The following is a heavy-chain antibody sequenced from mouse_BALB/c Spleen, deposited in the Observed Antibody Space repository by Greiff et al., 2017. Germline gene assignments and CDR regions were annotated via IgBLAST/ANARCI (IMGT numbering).Heavy chain of an antibody. D-gene: IGHD2-1*01. J-gene: IGHJ3*01. CDR3: ARGLGNLAWFAY. CDR2: ISNGGDNT. CDR1: GFTFSSYT. Sequence: EVKVVESGGGLVQPGGSLKLSCAASGFTFSSYTMSWVRQTPEKRLEWVAYISNGGDNTYYPDTVKGRFTISRDNAKNTLYLQMSSLKSEGTAMFYCARGLGNLAWFAYWGQGTLVTVSA. V-gene: IGHV5-12-2*01.